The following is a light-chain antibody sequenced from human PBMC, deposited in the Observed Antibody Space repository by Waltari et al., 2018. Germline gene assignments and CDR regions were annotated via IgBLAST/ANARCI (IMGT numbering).Light chain of an antibody. Sequence: QSALTQPASVSGSPGQSITISCTATSSDFGANKYVSWYQQHPGKAPKVVIYDVTERPSGVSNRFSGYKSGSTASLTISGLQTEDEAGYYCSSRTNSITWVFGGGTKVTVL. CDR3: SSRTNSITWV. CDR1: SSDFGANKY. CDR2: DVT. V-gene: IGLV2-14*03. J-gene: IGLJ3*02.